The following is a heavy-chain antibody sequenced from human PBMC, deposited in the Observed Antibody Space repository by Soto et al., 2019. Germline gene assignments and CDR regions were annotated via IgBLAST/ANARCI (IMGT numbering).Heavy chain of an antibody. J-gene: IGHJ4*02. D-gene: IGHD6-13*01. V-gene: IGHV3-23*01. CDR3: AKDQGSSWYKLDY. CDR2: ISGSGGST. CDR1: GFTFSNYA. Sequence: EVQLLESGGGLVQPGGSLRLSCAASGFTFSNYAVTWVRQAPGKGLEWVSTISGSGGSTYYADSVKGRFTISRDNSKNTQYLQMNRLRAEDTAVYYCAKDQGSSWYKLDYWGQGTLVTVSS.